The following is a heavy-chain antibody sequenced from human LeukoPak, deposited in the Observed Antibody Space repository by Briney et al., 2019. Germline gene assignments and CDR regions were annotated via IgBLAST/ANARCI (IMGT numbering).Heavy chain of an antibody. CDR3: AKDIMETVTYFDL. J-gene: IGHJ2*01. V-gene: IGHV3-9*01. CDR2: ISWNSGSI. Sequence: GGSLRLSCAASGFTFDDYAMHWVRQAPGKGLEWVSGISWNSGSIGYADSVKGRFTISRDNAKNSLYLQMNSLRAEDTALYYCAKDIMETVTYFDLWGRGTLVTVSS. CDR1: GFTFDDYA. D-gene: IGHD4-17*01.